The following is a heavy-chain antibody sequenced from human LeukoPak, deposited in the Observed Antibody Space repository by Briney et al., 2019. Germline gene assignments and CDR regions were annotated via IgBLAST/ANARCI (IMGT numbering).Heavy chain of an antibody. Sequence: GGSLRLSCTASGFTFSSFAMHWVRQAPGKGLEWVAIASSDGNNKVYADSVKGRFTISRDNSKNTVLLQMSSLRTEDTAVYYCAKDRGLLEELDYWGQGTLVTVSS. CDR1: GFTFSSFA. J-gene: IGHJ4*02. D-gene: IGHD1-26*01. CDR2: ASSDGNNK. V-gene: IGHV3-30*18. CDR3: AKDRGLLEELDY.